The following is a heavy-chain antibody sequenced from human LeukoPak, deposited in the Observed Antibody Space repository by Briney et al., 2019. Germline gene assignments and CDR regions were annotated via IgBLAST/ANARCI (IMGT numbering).Heavy chain of an antibody. CDR1: GGSFSGYY. CDR3: ARVSGSGSYYRVYYYYYMDV. Sequence: SETLSLTCAVYGGSFSGYYWSWIRQPPGKGLEWIGEINHSGSTNYNPSLKSRVTISVDTSKNQFSLKLSSVTAADTAVYYCARVSGSGSYYRVYYYYYMDVWGKGTTVTVSS. CDR2: INHSGST. J-gene: IGHJ6*03. V-gene: IGHV4-34*01. D-gene: IGHD3-10*01.